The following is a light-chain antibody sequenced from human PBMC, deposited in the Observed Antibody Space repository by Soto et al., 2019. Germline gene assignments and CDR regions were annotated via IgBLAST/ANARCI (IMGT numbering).Light chain of an antibody. J-gene: IGKJ1*01. V-gene: IGKV1-39*01. Sequence: DIQMTQSPSSLSAPVGDRVTITCRASQSISRFLNWYQQKPGKAPKVLIYGATNLQSGVPSRFSGSGSGADFTLTINSLQVEDSATYYCQQSYRRWTFGQGTKVEIK. CDR1: QSISRF. CDR3: QQSYRRWT. CDR2: GAT.